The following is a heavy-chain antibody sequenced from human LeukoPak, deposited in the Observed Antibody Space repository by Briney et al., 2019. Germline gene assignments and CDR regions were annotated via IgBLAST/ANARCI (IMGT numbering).Heavy chain of an antibody. V-gene: IGHV2-5*02. Sequence: SGPTLVNPTLTLTLTCIFSGFSLSTSGVGVGWIRQPPGKALEWLALIYWDDDKRYSPSLKSRLTITKDTSKNQVVLTMTNMDPVDTATYYCAHLVVPAAIAVGSSSSGFDYWGQGTLVTVSS. CDR3: AHLVVPAAIAVGSSSSGFDY. J-gene: IGHJ4*02. CDR2: IYWDDDK. CDR1: GFSLSTSGVG. D-gene: IGHD2-2*01.